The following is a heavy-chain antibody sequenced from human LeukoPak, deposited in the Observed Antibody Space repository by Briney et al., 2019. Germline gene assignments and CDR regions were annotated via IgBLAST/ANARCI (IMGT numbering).Heavy chain of an antibody. V-gene: IGHV4-39*01. CDR1: GGSISSSSYY. CDR3: ARQREGYFDL. CDR2: IYYSGST. J-gene: IGHJ2*01. Sequence: PSETLSLTCTVSGGSISSSSYYWGWIRQPPGKGLEWIGSIYYSGSTYYNPSLKSRVTVSVLTSKNQFSLKLSSVSAADTAVYYCARQREGYFDLWGRGTLVTVSS.